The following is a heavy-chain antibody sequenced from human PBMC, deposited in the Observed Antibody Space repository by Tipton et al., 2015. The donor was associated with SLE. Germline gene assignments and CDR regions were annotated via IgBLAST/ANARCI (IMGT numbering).Heavy chain of an antibody. CDR1: GGSISSSSYY. D-gene: IGHD3-10*01. Sequence: TLSLTCTVSGGSISSSSYYWGWIRQPPGKGLEWIGSIYYSGSTYYNPSLKSRVTISVDTSKNQFSLKPSSVTAADTAVYYCARTEQGTGSYYRLVFEIWGQGTLVTVSS. J-gene: IGHJ4*02. CDR2: IYYSGST. CDR3: ARTEQGTGSYYRLVFEI. V-gene: IGHV4-39*07.